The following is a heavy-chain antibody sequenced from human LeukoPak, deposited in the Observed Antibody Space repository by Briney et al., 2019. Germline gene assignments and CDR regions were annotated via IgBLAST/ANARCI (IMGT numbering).Heavy chain of an antibody. D-gene: IGHD2-2*01. Sequence: RASVKVSCKASGYTFTGYYMHWVRQAPGQGLEWMGWINPNSGGTNYAQKFQGRVTMTRDTSTSTVYMELSSLRSEDTAVYYCARSGYCSSTSCYDRDYYYYGMDVWGQGTTVTVSS. CDR3: ARSGYCSSTSCYDRDYYYYGMDV. V-gene: IGHV1-2*02. J-gene: IGHJ6*02. CDR2: INPNSGGT. CDR1: GYTFTGYY.